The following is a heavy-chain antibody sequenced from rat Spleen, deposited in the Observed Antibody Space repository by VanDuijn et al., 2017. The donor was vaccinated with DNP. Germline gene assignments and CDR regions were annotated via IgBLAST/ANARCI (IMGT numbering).Heavy chain of an antibody. D-gene: IGHD1-2*01. CDR3: ARQGYYSSYIDY. V-gene: IGHV5S10*01. CDR2: IIYDGSRT. J-gene: IGHJ2*01. CDR1: GFTFSDYN. Sequence: EVKLVESGGGLVQPGRSLKLSCAGSGFTFSDYNMAWVRQAPKKGLEWVATIIYDGSRTYYRDSVKGRFTVSRDNAKSTLYLQMDSLRSEDTATYYCARQGYYSSYIDYWGQGVMVTVSS.